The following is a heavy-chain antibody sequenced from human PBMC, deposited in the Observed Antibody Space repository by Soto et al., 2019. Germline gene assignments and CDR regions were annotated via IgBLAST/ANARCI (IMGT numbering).Heavy chain of an antibody. CDR2: ISGSGGNA. CDR1: GFTFSSNA. CDR3: AKDGASGSYPPYYYFGMDV. D-gene: IGHD1-26*01. Sequence: VQLLESGGGLVQPGGSLRLSCAASGFTFSSNAMSWVRQAPGKGLEWVSTISGSGGNAYYADSVKGRFSISRDNSKYTLRLQMNSLRADDTAVYYCAKDGASGSYPPYYYFGMDVWGQGTTVTVSS. J-gene: IGHJ6*02. V-gene: IGHV3-23*01.